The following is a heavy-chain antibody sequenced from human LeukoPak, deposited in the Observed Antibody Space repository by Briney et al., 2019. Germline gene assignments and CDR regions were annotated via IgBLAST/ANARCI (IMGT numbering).Heavy chain of an antibody. Sequence: SETLSLTCTVSGGSISSSNWWSWVRQPPGKGLEWIGEIYHSGSTNYNPSLKSRVTISVDKSKNQFSLKLSSVTAADTAVYYCARDRIAVAAEFDYWGQGTLVTVSS. CDR2: IYHSGST. V-gene: IGHV4-4*02. J-gene: IGHJ4*02. CDR1: GGSISSSNW. CDR3: ARDRIAVAAEFDY. D-gene: IGHD6-19*01.